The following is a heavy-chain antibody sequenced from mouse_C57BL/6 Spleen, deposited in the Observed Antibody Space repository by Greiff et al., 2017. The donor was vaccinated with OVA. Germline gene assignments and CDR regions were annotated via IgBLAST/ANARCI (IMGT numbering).Heavy chain of an antibody. J-gene: IGHJ2*01. Sequence: EVKLMESGGGLVKPGGSLKLSCAASGFTFSDYGMHWVRQAPEKGLEWVAYISSGSSTIYYADTVKGRFTISRDNAKNNLFLQMTSLGSEDTAMYYSARRWDYFDYWGQGTTLTVSS. CDR1: GFTFSDYG. V-gene: IGHV5-17*01. D-gene: IGHD1-1*02. CDR3: ARRWDYFDY. CDR2: ISSGSSTI.